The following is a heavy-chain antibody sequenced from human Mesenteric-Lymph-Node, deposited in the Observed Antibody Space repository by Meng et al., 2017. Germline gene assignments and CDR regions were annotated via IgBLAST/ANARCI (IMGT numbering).Heavy chain of an antibody. D-gene: IGHD1-26*01. CDR1: GGSFSGYY. CDR2: INHSGST. CDR3: ARHRSGSWSFDV. Sequence: SETLSLTCAVYGGSFSGYYWSWIRQPPGKGLEWIGEINHSGSTNYNPSLKSRVTISVDASKNQFSLKVNSITAADTAVYYCARHRSGSWSFDVWGQGTLVTVSS. V-gene: IGHV4-34*01. J-gene: IGHJ3*01.